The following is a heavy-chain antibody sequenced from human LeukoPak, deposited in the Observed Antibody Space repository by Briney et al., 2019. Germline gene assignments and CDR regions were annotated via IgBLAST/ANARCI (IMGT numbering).Heavy chain of an antibody. Sequence: ASVKVSCKASGYTFTGYYMHWVRQAPGQGLEWMGWINPNSGGTNYAQKFQGRVTMTRDTSISTAYMELSSLRSEDTAVYYCASTGLWYCSGGSCSRYREKAFDIWGQGTMVTVSS. CDR2: INPNSGGT. CDR1: GYTFTGYY. J-gene: IGHJ3*02. CDR3: ASTGLWYCSGGSCSRYREKAFDI. V-gene: IGHV1-2*02. D-gene: IGHD2-15*01.